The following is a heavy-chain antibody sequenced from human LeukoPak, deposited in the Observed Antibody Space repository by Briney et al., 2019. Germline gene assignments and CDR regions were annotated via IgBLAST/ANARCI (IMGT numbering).Heavy chain of an antibody. J-gene: IGHJ4*02. CDR3: ARVRDRYNWNDFDY. D-gene: IGHD1-20*01. CDR1: GLTFDDYG. Sequence: GGCLSLSCAASGLTFDDYGMSWVGQAPGKGVEGVSGINWNGCSTGYATSVPGRFPPSKDNAKRSLYLQINSLRAEDTALHYCARVRDRYNWNDFDYWGQRPLVTVSS. V-gene: IGHV3-20*04. CDR2: INWNGCST.